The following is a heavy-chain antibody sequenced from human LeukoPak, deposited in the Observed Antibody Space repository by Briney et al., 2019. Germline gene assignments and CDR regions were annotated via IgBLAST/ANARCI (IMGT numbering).Heavy chain of an antibody. J-gene: IGHJ4*02. Sequence: GGSLRLSCAASGFTFSSYSMNWVRQAPGKGLEWVSYISSSSSTIYYADSVKGRFTISRDNAKNSLYLQMNSLRAEDTAAYYCARAVVPAAIGLGYFDYWGQGTLVTVSS. V-gene: IGHV3-48*04. CDR3: ARAVVPAAIGLGYFDY. CDR1: GFTFSSYS. CDR2: ISSSSSTI. D-gene: IGHD2-2*01.